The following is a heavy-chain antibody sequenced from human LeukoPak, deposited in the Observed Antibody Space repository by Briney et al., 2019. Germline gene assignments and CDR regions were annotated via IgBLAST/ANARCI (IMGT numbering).Heavy chain of an antibody. J-gene: IGHJ4*02. CDR3: ARSRGSGWYDY. V-gene: IGHV3-23*01. Sequence: GGSLRLSCAASGFTFSRYAMSWVRQAPGKGLEWVSTISGSAGSTYYADSVKGRFTISRDNSKNTLYLQLNSLRAEDTAVDYCARSRGSGWYDYWGQGTLVTVSS. CDR1: GFTFSRYA. D-gene: IGHD6-19*01. CDR2: ISGSAGST.